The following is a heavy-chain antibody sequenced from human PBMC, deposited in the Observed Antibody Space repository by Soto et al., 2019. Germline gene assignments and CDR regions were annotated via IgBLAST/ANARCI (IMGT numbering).Heavy chain of an antibody. V-gene: IGHV3-30*18. Sequence: GGSLRLSCAASGFTFSSYGMHWVRQAPGKGLEWVAVISYDGSNKYYADSVKGRFTISRDNSKNTLYLQMNSLRAEDTAVYYCAKDWDPWGRGTLVTVSS. CDR2: ISYDGSNK. CDR3: AKDWDP. J-gene: IGHJ5*02. CDR1: GFTFSSYG.